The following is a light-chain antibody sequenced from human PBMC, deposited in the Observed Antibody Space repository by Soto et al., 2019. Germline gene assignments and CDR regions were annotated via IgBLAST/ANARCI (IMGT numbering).Light chain of an antibody. CDR3: GTWDSSLSAWV. CDR1: SSNIGNNY. J-gene: IGLJ3*02. V-gene: IGLV1-51*01. Sequence: QSVLTQPPSVSAAPGQKVTISCYGSSSNIGNNYVSWYQQLPGTAPKFLIYDNNKRPSRIPDRFSGSKYGASATLDITGLQTGDEADYYCGTWDSSLSAWVFGGWTKVTV. CDR2: DNN.